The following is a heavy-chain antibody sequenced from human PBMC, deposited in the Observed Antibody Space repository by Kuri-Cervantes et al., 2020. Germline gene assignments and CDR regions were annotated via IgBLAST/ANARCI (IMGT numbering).Heavy chain of an antibody. Sequence: GEALMTSCKCSWYSFTSYWIGWVRQMPGKGLGLMGIIYPGDSDTRYSPSFQGQVTITADKSISTAYLQWNSLKASHTAMYYCARSLSSGWYGGGFDYWGQGTLVTVSS. D-gene: IGHD6-19*01. V-gene: IGHV5-51*01. J-gene: IGHJ4*01. CDR3: ARSLSSGWYGGGFDY. CDR2: IYPGDSDT. CDR1: WYSFTSYW.